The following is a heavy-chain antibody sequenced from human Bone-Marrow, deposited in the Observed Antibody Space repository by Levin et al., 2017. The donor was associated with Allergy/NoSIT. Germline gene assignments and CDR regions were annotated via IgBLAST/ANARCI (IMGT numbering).Heavy chain of an antibody. CDR2: ITPAGGGT. CDR3: SRERGYSGAYYWFDP. Sequence: GASVKVSCKASGYTFTDYYIHWVRQAPGQGLEWMGVITPAGGGTSYAEKFQGRVTMTRDTSTTTVYMDLSSLRSEDTAVYYCSRERGYSGAYYWFDPWGQGTLVTVSS. D-gene: IGHD5-12*01. V-gene: IGHV1-46*03. CDR1: GYTFTDYY. J-gene: IGHJ5*02.